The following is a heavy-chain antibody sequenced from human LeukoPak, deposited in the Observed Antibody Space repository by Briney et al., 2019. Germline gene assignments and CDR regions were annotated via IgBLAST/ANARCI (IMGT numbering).Heavy chain of an antibody. CDR1: GGSISIYY. J-gene: IGHJ4*02. CDR2: IYYSGST. CDR3: ARSIKTAAGTWVDY. Sequence: SETLSLTCTVSGGSISIYYWSWIRQPPGKGLEWIGYIYYSGSTNYNPSLKSRVTISVDTSKNQFSLKLSSVTAADTAVYYCARSIKTAAGTWVDYWGQGTLVTVSS. D-gene: IGHD6-13*01. V-gene: IGHV4-59*01.